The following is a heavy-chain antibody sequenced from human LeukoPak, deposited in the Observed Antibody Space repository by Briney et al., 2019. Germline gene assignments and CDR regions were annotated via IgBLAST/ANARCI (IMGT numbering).Heavy chain of an antibody. CDR2: IYYSGDT. D-gene: IGHD6-13*01. J-gene: IGHJ4*02. CDR1: GDSIRPYY. V-gene: IGHV4-59*01. CDR3: ARSQQLIRTFDS. Sequence: SETLSLTCIVSGDSIRPYYWDWVRQPPGKGLEWVGYIYYSGDTNYNPSLQSRVTMSVDTSKNQFSLELSSVTAADMAVYYCARSQQLIRTFDSWGQGTLVTVSS.